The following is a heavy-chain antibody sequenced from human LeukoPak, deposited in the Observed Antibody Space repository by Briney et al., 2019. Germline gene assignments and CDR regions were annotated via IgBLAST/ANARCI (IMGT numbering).Heavy chain of an antibody. V-gene: IGHV1-8*01. CDR2: MNPNSGNT. D-gene: IGHD3-3*01. Sequence: ASVKVSCKASGYTFTSYDINWVRQATGQGLEWMGWMNPNSGNTGYAQKFQGRVTMTRNTSISTAYMELSSLRSEDTAVYYCEIPGSITIFGVVIIHHYYYYGMDVWDQGTTVTVSS. CDR1: GYTFTSYD. CDR3: EIPGSITIFGVVIIHHYYYYGMDV. J-gene: IGHJ6*02.